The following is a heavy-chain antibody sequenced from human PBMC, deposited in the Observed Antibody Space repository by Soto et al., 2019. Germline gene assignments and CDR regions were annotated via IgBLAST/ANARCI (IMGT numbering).Heavy chain of an antibody. CDR1: GFSFSSYG. D-gene: IGHD6-19*01. Sequence: QVQLVESGGGVVQPGRSLRLSCAASGFSFSSYGMQWVRQAPGKGLEWVAVISYDGSNKYYADSVKDRFTISRDNSKKTLYLQMISLRADDTAVYYCVAGQYFFDYCGQGTLVTVSS. CDR3: VAGQYFFDY. V-gene: IGHV3-30*03. J-gene: IGHJ4*02. CDR2: ISYDGSNK.